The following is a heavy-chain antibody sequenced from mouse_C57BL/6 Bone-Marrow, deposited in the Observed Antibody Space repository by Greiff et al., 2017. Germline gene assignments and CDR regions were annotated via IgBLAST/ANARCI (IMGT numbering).Heavy chain of an antibody. J-gene: IGHJ4*01. CDR1: GYTFTSYW. CDR3: ASYRENAMDY. V-gene: IGHV1-55*01. CDR2: IYPGSGST. Sequence: QVQLQQPGAELVKPGASVTMSCTASGYTFTSYWITWVKQRPGQGLEWIGDIYPGSGSTNYNEMFKSKATLTVDTSSSTAYMQLSSLTSEDSAVYYCASYRENAMDYGGQGTSVTVSS. D-gene: IGHD2-14*01.